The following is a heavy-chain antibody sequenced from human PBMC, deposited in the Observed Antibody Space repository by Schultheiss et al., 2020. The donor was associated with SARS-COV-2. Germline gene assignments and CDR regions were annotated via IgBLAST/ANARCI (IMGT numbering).Heavy chain of an antibody. CDR1: GFTFSSYA. CDR3: AKPVVKAARPRDWFDP. D-gene: IGHD6-6*01. V-gene: IGHV3-23*01. J-gene: IGHJ5*02. CDR2: ISGNGGST. Sequence: GESLKISCAASGFTFSSYAMSWVRQAPGKGLEWVSAISGNGGSTYYADSVKGRFTISRDNSKNTLYLQMNSLRAEDTAVYYCAKPVVKAARPRDWFDPWGQGTLVTVSS.